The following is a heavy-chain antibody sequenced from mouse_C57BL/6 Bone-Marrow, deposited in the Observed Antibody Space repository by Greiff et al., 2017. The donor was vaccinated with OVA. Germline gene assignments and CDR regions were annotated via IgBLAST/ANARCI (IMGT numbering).Heavy chain of an antibody. J-gene: IGHJ2*01. D-gene: IGHD2-3*01. CDR2: IYPGDGDT. CDR1: GYAFSSSW. V-gene: IGHV1-82*01. Sequence: QVQLQQSGPELVKPGASVKISCKASGYAFSSSWMNWVKQRPGKGLEWIGRIYPGDGDTNYHGKFKGKATLTADKSSSTAYMQLSSLTSEDSAVYCSARHEDGYYASYFDYWGQGTTLTVSS. CDR3: ARHEDGYYASYFDY.